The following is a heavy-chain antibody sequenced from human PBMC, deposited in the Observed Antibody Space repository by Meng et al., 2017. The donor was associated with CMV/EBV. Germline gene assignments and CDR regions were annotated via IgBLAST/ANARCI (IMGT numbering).Heavy chain of an antibody. CDR2: ISAYNGNT. Sequence: ASVKVSCKASGYTFTSYGISWVRQAPGQGLEWMGWISAYNGNTNYAQKLQGRVTVTTDTSTSTAYMELRSLRSDDTAVYYCARRNNYNYYYGMDVWGQGTTVTVSS. CDR3: ARRNNYNYYYGMDV. CDR1: GYTFTSYG. V-gene: IGHV1-18*01. J-gene: IGHJ6*02. D-gene: IGHD1-14*01.